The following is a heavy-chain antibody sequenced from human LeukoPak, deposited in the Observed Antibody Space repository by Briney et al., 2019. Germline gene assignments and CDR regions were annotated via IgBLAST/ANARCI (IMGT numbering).Heavy chain of an antibody. CDR2: MKQDGSEE. Sequence: GGSLRLSCAASGFTFSTYWMSWVRQAPGKGLEWVANMKQDGSEESYVDSVKGRFTISRDNAKNSLYLQMNGMRAEDAAVYYCARDGRFGRPDYWGQGALVTVSS. CDR3: ARDGRFGRPDY. V-gene: IGHV3-7*01. CDR1: GFTFSTYW. D-gene: IGHD2-15*01. J-gene: IGHJ4*02.